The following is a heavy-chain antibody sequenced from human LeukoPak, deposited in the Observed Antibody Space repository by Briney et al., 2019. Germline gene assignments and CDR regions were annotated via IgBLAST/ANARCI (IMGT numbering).Heavy chain of an antibody. CDR1: GFTFSIYA. V-gene: IGHV3-23*01. CDR2: ISGVGGSI. CDR3: GKWDASYTTGWYEY. D-gene: IGHD6-19*01. J-gene: IGHJ4*02. Sequence: GGSLRLSCAASGFTFSIYAMSWVRQAPGKGLEWVSSISGVGGSIKYADSVKGRFTISRDNFKNTLYLQMNSLRADDTAVYYCGKWDASYTTGWYEYWGQGTLVTVSS.